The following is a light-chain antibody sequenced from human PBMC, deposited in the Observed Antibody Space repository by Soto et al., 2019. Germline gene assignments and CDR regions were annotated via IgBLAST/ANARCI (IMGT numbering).Light chain of an antibody. J-gene: IGLJ3*02. CDR2: LEGSGSY. CDR1: SGHSSYI. Sequence: QSVLTQSSSASASLGSTVKLTCTLSSGHSSYIIAWHQQQPGKAPRYLMKLEGSGSYNKGSGVPDRFSGSSSGADRYLTISNLQSEDEADYYCETWDSSPGVFGGGTKVTVL. V-gene: IGLV4-60*03. CDR3: ETWDSSPGV.